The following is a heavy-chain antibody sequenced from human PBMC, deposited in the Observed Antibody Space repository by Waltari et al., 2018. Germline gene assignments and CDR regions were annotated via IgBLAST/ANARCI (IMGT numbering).Heavy chain of an antibody. Sequence: QVQLQESGPGLVKPSETLSLTCTVSGGSISSYYWSWIRHPPGKGLDWIGYIYYSGSTNYNPSLKSRVTISVDTSKNQFSRKLSSVTAADTAVYYCAREFVDWAFGVPILGGYFDYWGQGTLVTVSS. CDR2: IYYSGST. D-gene: IGHD3-3*01. J-gene: IGHJ4*02. V-gene: IGHV4-59*01. CDR1: GGSISSYY. CDR3: AREFVDWAFGVPILGGYFDY.